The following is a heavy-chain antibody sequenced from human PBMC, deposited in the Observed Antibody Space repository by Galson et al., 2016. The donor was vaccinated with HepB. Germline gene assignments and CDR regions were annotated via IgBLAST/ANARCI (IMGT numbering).Heavy chain of an antibody. CDR1: GFAFSTFG. Sequence: SLRLSCAASGFAFSTFGMHWVRQAPGKGLEWLAVIWYDGNNKYYLNSVKGRFTISRDNSKNMLYLQLSSLRVEDTAVYYCAKGLAYCSGTSCLSYSDSPGGGMAVWGQGTTVTVSS. D-gene: IGHD2-2*01. J-gene: IGHJ6*02. CDR2: IWYDGNNK. V-gene: IGHV3-33*06. CDR3: AKGLAYCSGTSCLSYSDSPGGGMAV.